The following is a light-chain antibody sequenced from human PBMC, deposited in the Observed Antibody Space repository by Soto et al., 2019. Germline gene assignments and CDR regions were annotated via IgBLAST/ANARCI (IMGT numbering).Light chain of an antibody. V-gene: IGKV3-20*01. Sequence: EVVLTQSPGTLSLSPGERATLSCRASQSVSSSYLAWYQQKPGQAPRLLIYGATSRATGIRDMFSGSGSVKDFTLTSSSLEPEYFSVYYCQRNGSSLCTFGQGTKVEIK. J-gene: IGKJ1*01. CDR1: QSVSSSY. CDR2: GAT. CDR3: QRNGSSLCT.